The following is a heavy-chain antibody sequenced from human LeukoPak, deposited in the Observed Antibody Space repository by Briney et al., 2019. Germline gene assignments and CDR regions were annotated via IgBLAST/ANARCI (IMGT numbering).Heavy chain of an antibody. D-gene: IGHD3-10*01. Sequence: SCKVSGYTLTELSMHWVRQAPGKGLEWVAVVSKDGNTKYYADSVKGRFTISRDNSKNTVYLQMNSLRTEDTSVYYCARGIQPPKYYGSGSDTFDIWGQGTMVTVSS. CDR3: ARGIQPPKYYGSGSDTFDI. V-gene: IGHV3-30*04. J-gene: IGHJ3*02. CDR2: VSKDGNTK. CDR1: GYTLTELS.